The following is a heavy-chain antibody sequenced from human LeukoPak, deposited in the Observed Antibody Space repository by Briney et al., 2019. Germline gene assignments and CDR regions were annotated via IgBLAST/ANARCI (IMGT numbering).Heavy chain of an antibody. CDR3: AREIVSSVEY. D-gene: IGHD2/OR15-2a*01. Sequence: SETLSLTCTVSGGSITSARYHWGWIRQPPGKGLEWLGSVYHSGTTYYNPSLRSRLTISVDTSRNQFSLKLSSVTAADTAVYHCAREIVSSVEYWGQGSLVTVSS. CDR2: VYHSGTT. CDR1: GGSITSARYH. V-gene: IGHV4-39*02. J-gene: IGHJ4*02.